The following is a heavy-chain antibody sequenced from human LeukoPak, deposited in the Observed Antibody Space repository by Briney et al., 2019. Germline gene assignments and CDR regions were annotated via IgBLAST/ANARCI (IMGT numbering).Heavy chain of an antibody. Sequence: AAVKVSCTASGYTFTGYYMQWVRQAPGQGLEWMGWINPNSGGTNYAQKFQGRVTMTRDTSISTAYMELSRLRSDDTAVYYCARMADPYYYMDVWGKGTTVTVSS. J-gene: IGHJ6*03. CDR3: ARMADPYYYMDV. V-gene: IGHV1-2*02. CDR1: GYTFTGYY. D-gene: IGHD5-24*01. CDR2: INPNSGGT.